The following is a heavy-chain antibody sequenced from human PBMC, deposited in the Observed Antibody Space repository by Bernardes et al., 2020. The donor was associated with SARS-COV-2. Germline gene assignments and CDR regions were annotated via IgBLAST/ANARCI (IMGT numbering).Heavy chain of an antibody. CDR2: IIPIFGTA. CDR1: GGTFSSYA. J-gene: IGHJ6*02. D-gene: IGHD6-13*01. CDR3: ARTLWGIAAAGYYYYGMDV. Sequence: SVKVSCKASGGTFSSYAISWVRQAPGQGLEWMGRIIPIFGTANYAQKFQGRVTITADESTSTAYMELSSLRSEDTAVYYCARTLWGIAAAGYYYYGMDVWGQGTTVTVSS. V-gene: IGHV1-69*13.